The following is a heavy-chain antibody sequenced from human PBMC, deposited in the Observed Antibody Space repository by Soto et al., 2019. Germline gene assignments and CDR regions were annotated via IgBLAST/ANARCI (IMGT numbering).Heavy chain of an antibody. D-gene: IGHD1-26*01. CDR1: GGSFSNSFYY. CDR2: ISSSGGT. J-gene: IGHJ5*02. Sequence: PSETLSLTCTVSGGSFSNSFYYWGWIRQPPGKGLEWIGSISSSGGTYDNPSLESRVTISVDMSKNQFSLKLSSVTAADTAVYYCARHDVSYHGPGWFDPWGQGTLVTVS. V-gene: IGHV4-39*01. CDR3: ARHDVSYHGPGWFDP.